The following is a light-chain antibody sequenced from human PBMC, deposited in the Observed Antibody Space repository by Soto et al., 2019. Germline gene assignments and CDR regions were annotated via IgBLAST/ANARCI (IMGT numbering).Light chain of an antibody. CDR3: TSFTTSTTYV. J-gene: IGLJ1*01. V-gene: IGLV2-18*02. CDR1: SSDVGSYNR. Sequence: LTQPPSVSGSPGQSVAVSCTGSSSDVGSYNRVSWYQQPPGAAPKLIIYEVNNRPSGVPDRFSGSKSGNTASLTISGLRAEDEADYYCTSFTTSTTYVFGTGTKVTVL. CDR2: EVN.